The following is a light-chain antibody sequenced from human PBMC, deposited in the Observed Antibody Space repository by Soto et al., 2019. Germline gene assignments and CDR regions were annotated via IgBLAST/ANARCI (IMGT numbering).Light chain of an antibody. J-gene: IGKJ5*01. V-gene: IGKV3-11*01. CDR1: QSASSY. CDR3: QQRSNWPPDT. CDR2: DAS. Sequence: EIVLTQSPTTLSLSPGERATLSCRASQSASSYLAWYQQKPGQAPRLLIYDASNRATGIPARFSGSGSGTDFTLTISSLEPEDFAVYYCQQRSNWPPDTFGQGTRLEIK.